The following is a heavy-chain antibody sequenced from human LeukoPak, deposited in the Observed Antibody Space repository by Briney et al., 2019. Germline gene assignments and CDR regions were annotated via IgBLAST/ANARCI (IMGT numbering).Heavy chain of an antibody. D-gene: IGHD6-6*01. J-gene: IGHJ4*02. CDR1: GFTFDDYG. CDR2: ISSSSSYI. CDR3: ARDLSIAARGYYFDY. Sequence: GGSLRLSCATSGFTFDDYGMNWVRQAPGKGLEWVSSISSSSSYIYYADSVKGRFTISRDDAKNSLYLQMNSLRAEDTAVYYCARDLSIAARGYYFDYWGQGTLVTVSS. V-gene: IGHV3-21*01.